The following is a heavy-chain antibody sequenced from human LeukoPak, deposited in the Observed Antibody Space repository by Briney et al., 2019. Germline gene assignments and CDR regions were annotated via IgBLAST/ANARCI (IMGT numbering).Heavy chain of an antibody. V-gene: IGHV3-9*01. CDR3: ARVIVPAAINPPGDY. CDR2: ISWNSGSI. Sequence: PGRSLRLSCAASGFTFDDYAMHWVRQAPGKGLEWVSGISWNSGSIGYADSVKGRFTISRDNAKNSLYLQMNSLRAEDTAVYYCARVIVPAAINPPGDYWGQGTLVTVSS. J-gene: IGHJ4*02. D-gene: IGHD2-2*01. CDR1: GFTFDDYA.